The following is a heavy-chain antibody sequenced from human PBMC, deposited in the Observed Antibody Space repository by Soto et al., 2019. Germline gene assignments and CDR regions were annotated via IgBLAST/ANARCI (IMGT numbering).Heavy chain of an antibody. D-gene: IGHD3-16*01. CDR2: INTYNGNT. Sequence: QVQLVQSGAEVKNPGASVKVSCKASGYTFTRYGIGWARQAPGQGLEWMGWINTYNGNTNYVQNVQGRVTLTTDTSTSTAYMELRSLRSNDTAIYYCAMVDVYVTTSPQDVWGQGTTVIVSS. CDR1: GYTFTRYG. V-gene: IGHV1-18*01. J-gene: IGHJ6*02. CDR3: AMVDVYVTTSPQDV.